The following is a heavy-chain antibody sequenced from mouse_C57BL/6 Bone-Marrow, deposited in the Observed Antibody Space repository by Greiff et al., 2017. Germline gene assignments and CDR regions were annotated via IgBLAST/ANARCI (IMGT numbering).Heavy chain of an antibody. CDR1: GYTFTSYW. J-gene: IGHJ3*01. D-gene: IGHD1-1*01. CDR3: ARSHYGSRLFAY. V-gene: IGHV1-61*01. Sequence: QVQLQQPGAELVRPGSSVKLSCKASGYTFTSYWMDWVKQRPGQGLEWIGNIYPSDSETHYNQKFKDKATLTVDKSSSTTYMQLSSLTSEDSAVYYGARSHYGSRLFAYWGQGTLVTVSA. CDR2: IYPSDSET.